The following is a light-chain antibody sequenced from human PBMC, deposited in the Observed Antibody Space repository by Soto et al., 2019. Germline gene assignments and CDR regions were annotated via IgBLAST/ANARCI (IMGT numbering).Light chain of an antibody. Sequence: QSALTQPASVSGSPGQSITISCTGTSSDVGGYNYVSWYQQHPGKDPKLMIYDVSVRPSGVSNRFSGSKSGNTASLTISGLQAEDEADYYCSSYTGSSTLYVFGIGTKVTVL. V-gene: IGLV2-14*01. J-gene: IGLJ1*01. CDR3: SSYTGSSTLYV. CDR2: DVS. CDR1: SSDVGGYNY.